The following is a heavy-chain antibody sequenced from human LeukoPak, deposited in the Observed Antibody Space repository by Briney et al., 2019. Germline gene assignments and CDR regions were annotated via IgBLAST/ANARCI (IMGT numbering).Heavy chain of an antibody. CDR3: ARGPYTIGMATITSFDY. Sequence: ASVKVSCKASGGTFSSYAISWVRQAPGQGLEWMGGIIPIFGTANYAQKFQGRVTITADESTSTAYMELSSLRSEDTAVYYCARGPYTIGMATITSFDYWGQGTLVTVSS. CDR1: GGTFSSYA. V-gene: IGHV1-69*13. CDR2: IIPIFGTA. J-gene: IGHJ4*02. D-gene: IGHD5-24*01.